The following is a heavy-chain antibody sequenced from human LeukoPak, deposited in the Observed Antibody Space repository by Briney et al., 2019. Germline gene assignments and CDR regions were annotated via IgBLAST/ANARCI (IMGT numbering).Heavy chain of an antibody. Sequence: ASVKVSCKASGYTFTSYYMHWVRQAPGQGLEWMGIINPSGGSTSYAQKFQGRVSMTRDMSTSTVYMELSSLRSEDTAVYYCARVKGYCGGDCYLGYWGQGTLVTVSS. CDR2: INPSGGST. CDR3: ARVKGYCGGDCYLGY. J-gene: IGHJ4*02. V-gene: IGHV1-46*01. D-gene: IGHD2-21*02. CDR1: GYTFTSYY.